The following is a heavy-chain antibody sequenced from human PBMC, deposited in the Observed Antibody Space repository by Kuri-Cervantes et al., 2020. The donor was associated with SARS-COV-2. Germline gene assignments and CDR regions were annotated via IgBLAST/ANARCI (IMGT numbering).Heavy chain of an antibody. D-gene: IGHD2/OR15-2a*01. CDR3: AKGHILEKPYYFYFMDV. Sequence: GSLRLSCAASGFIFGNIAMSWVRQAPGKGLEWVAGISGSGATTFYADAVKGRFTISRDNSINTLFLQANSLRVDDTAVYYCAKGHILEKPYYFYFMDVWGKGTTVTVSS. V-gene: IGHV3-23*01. CDR1: GFIFGNIA. CDR2: ISGSGATT. J-gene: IGHJ6*03.